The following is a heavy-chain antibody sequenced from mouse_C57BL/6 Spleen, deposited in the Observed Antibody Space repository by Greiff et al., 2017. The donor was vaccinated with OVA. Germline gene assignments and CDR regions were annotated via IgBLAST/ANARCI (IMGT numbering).Heavy chain of an antibody. J-gene: IGHJ1*03. V-gene: IGHV1-64*01. Sequence: QVQLQQPGAELVKPGASVKLSCKASGYTFTSYWMHWVKQRPGQGLEWIGMIHPNSGSTNYNEKFKGKATLTVDKSSSTAYMQLSSLTSEDSAVYYCARGYDGYWYFDVWGTGTTVTVSS. CDR3: ARGYDGYWYFDV. CDR1: GYTFTSYW. D-gene: IGHD2-3*01. CDR2: IHPNSGST.